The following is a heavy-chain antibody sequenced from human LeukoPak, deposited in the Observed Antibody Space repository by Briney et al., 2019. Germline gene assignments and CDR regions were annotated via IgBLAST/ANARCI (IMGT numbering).Heavy chain of an antibody. D-gene: IGHD3-10*01. J-gene: IGHJ5*02. CDR3: AREVTLYGSGSPSWFDP. V-gene: IGHV4-61*02. CDR1: GGSISSGSYY. CDR2: IYTSATT. Sequence: PSETLSLTCTVSGGSISSGSYYWSWIRQPAGKGLEWIARIYTSATTNYNPSLKSRVTISVDTSKNQFSLKLISVTAADTAMYYCAREVTLYGSGSPSWFDPWGQGTLVTVSS.